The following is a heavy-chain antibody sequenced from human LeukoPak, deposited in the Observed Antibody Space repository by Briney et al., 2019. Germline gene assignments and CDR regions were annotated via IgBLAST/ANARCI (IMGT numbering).Heavy chain of an antibody. V-gene: IGHV3-21*01. CDR3: ARVAVAGPTGWFDP. CDR1: GFALSHYS. CDR2: NSTTSAYI. J-gene: IGHJ5*02. Sequence: PGGSLRLSCAASGFALSHYSLTWVRQAPGKGLEWVSSNSTTSAYIHYAESVKGRFSISRDNIDNVVYLQMNSLRVEDTAVYYCARVAVAGPTGWFDPWGQGTLVTVSS. D-gene: IGHD6-19*01.